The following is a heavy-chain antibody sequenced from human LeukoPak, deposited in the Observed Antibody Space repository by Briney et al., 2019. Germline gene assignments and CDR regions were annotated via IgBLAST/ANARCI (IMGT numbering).Heavy chain of an antibody. V-gene: IGHV1-2*06. CDR1: GYTFTGYY. J-gene: IGHJ4*02. Sequence: ASVKVSCKASGYTFTGYYMHWVRQAPGQGLEWMGRINPNSGGTNYAQNFQGRVTMTRDTSISTAYMELSRLRSDDTAMYYCARGYSSAWSHTDYWGQGTLVTVSS. CDR3: ARGYSSAWSHTDY. D-gene: IGHD6-19*01. CDR2: INPNSGGT.